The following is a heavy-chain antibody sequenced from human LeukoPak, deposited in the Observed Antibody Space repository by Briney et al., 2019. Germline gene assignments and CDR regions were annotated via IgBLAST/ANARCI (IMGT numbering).Heavy chain of an antibody. CDR3: ASIYIAVAREYDAFDI. Sequence: GASVKVSGKASGYTFTGYYMHWVRQAPGQGLEWMGWINPNSGGTNYAQKFQGRVTMTRDTSISTAYMELSRLRSDDTAVYYCASIYIAVAREYDAFDIWGQGTMVTVSS. CDR1: GYTFTGYY. D-gene: IGHD6-19*01. J-gene: IGHJ3*02. V-gene: IGHV1-2*02. CDR2: INPNSGGT.